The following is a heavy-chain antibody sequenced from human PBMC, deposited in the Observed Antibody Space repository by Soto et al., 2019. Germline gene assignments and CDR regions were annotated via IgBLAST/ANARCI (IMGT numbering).Heavy chain of an antibody. CDR3: ARRSSITIFGVVSEAYYYGMDV. D-gene: IGHD3-3*01. CDR1: GGTFSSYA. V-gene: IGHV1-69*13. CDR2: IIPIFGTA. J-gene: IGHJ6*02. Sequence: SVKVSCKASGGTFSSYATSWVRQAPGQGLEWMGGIIPIFGTANYAQKFQGRVTITADESTSTAYMELSSLRSEDTAVYYCARRSSITIFGVVSEAYYYGMDVWGHGTTVTVSS.